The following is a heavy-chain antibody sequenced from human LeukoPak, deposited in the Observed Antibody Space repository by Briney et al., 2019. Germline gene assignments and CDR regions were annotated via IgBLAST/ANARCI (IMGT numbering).Heavy chain of an antibody. J-gene: IGHJ4*02. CDR3: ARHGSDWSFDY. D-gene: IGHD6-19*01. V-gene: IGHV4-59*01. CDR1: GGSISSYY. CDR2: IDYSGST. Sequence: PSETLSLTCTVSGGSISSYYWSWIRQPPGKGLEWIGYIDYSGSTTYNPSLKSRVTISVDTSKSHFSLKLSSVTAADTAIYYCARHGSDWSFDYWGQGTPVTVSS.